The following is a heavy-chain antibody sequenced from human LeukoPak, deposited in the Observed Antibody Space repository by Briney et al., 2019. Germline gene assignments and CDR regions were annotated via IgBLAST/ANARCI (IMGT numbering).Heavy chain of an antibody. CDR1: GGTFSSYA. Sequence: SVKVSCKASGGTFSSYAITWVRQAPGQGLEWMGGIIPIFGTPNYAQKFQGRVTITADESTSTAYMELSSLRSEDTAVYYCARDSESPYYYGSGSLSYYYYYMDVWGKGTTVTISS. CDR2: IIPIFGTP. CDR3: ARDSESPYYYGSGSLSYYYYYMDV. D-gene: IGHD3-10*01. J-gene: IGHJ6*03. V-gene: IGHV1-69*13.